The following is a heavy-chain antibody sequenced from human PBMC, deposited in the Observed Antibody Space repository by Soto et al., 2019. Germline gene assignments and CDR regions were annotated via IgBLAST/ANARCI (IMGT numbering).Heavy chain of an antibody. CDR3: ATTYTPFYYSGGRPPRSMDF. D-gene: IGHD3-16*01. J-gene: IGHJ6*02. CDR1: GGSFSGYY. Sequence: PSETLSLTCAVYGGSFSGYYWSWIRQPPGKGLEWIGEINHSGSTNYNPSLKSRVTISVDTSKNQFSLKLSSVTAVDTAVYYCATTYTPFYYSGGRPPRSMDFSGPGILVTVAS. CDR2: INHSGST. V-gene: IGHV4-34*01.